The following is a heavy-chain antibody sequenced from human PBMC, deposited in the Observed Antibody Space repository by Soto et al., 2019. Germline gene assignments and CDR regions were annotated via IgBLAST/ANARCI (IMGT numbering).Heavy chain of an antibody. CDR2: IYSDGST. CDR3: ARVQI. Sequence: EVQLVESGGGLIQPGGSLRLSCTASGFSVSNKYMTWVRQAPAKGPEWVSVIYSDGSTNYADSVKGRFTISRDNYKNTLSLQWISLRAEDTAVYYCARVQIWDQGTLVSVSS. CDR1: GFSVSNKY. V-gene: IGHV3-53*01. J-gene: IGHJ1*01.